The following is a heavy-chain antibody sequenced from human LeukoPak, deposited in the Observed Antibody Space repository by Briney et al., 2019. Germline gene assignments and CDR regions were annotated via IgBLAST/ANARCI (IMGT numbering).Heavy chain of an antibody. CDR1: GYSFTNYW. Sequence: GESLKISCQGSGYSFTNYWIGWVRQMPGKGLEWMGIIYPGDSHTRYSPSFQGQVTISADKSINTAYLQWSSLKASDTAMFYCARYPGDNSNAGEYWGQGTLVTVSS. J-gene: IGHJ4*02. D-gene: IGHD4-11*01. CDR2: IYPGDSHT. CDR3: ARYPGDNSNAGEY. V-gene: IGHV5-51*01.